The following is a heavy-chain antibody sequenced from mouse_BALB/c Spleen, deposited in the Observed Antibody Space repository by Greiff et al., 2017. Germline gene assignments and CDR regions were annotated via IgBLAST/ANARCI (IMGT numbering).Heavy chain of an antibody. CDR1: GFTFSDYG. V-gene: IGHV5-15*02. D-gene: IGHD2-1*01. J-gene: IGHJ3*01. CDR2: ISNLAYSI. CDR3: ARDAGNEAWFAY. Sequence: EVQLVESGGGLVQPGGSRKLSCAASGFTFSDYGMAWVRQAPGKGPEWVAFISNLAYSIYYADTVTGRFTISRENAKNTLYLEMSSLRSEDTAMYYCARDAGNEAWFAYWGQGTLVTVSA.